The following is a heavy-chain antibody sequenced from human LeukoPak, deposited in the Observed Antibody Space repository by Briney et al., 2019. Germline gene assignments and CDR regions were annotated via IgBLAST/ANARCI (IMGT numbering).Heavy chain of an antibody. D-gene: IGHD5-12*01. CDR1: GYTLTELS. CDR2: FDPGDGET. Sequence: ASVKVSCKVSGYTLTELSMHWVRQAPGKGLEWMGGFDPGDGETIYAQKFQGRVTMTEDTSTDTAYMELSSLRSEDTAVYYCAKVVDIVATYRVDHAFDIWGQGTMVTVSS. V-gene: IGHV1-24*01. CDR3: AKVVDIVATYRVDHAFDI. J-gene: IGHJ3*02.